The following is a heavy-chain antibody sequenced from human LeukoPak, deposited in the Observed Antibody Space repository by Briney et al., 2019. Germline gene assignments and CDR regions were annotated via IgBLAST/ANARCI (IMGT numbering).Heavy chain of an antibody. D-gene: IGHD6-13*01. CDR3: AREGSSRNNWFDP. Sequence: ASVKVSCKASGYTFTSYYMHWVRQAPGQGLEWMGIINPSGGSTSYAQKFQGRVTMTTDTSTSTAYMELRSLRSDDTAVYYCAREGSSRNNWFDPWGQGTLVTVSS. CDR1: GYTFTSYY. CDR2: INPSGGST. V-gene: IGHV1-46*01. J-gene: IGHJ5*02.